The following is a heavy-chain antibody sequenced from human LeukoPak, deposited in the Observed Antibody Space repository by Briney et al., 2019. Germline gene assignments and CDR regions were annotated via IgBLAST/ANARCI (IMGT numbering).Heavy chain of an antibody. CDR2: INPNSGGT. CDR1: GYTFTGYY. J-gene: IGHJ5*02. CDR3: ARQPEDVLRYFDWLFQTPYNWFDP. V-gene: IGHV1-2*02. D-gene: IGHD3-9*01. Sequence: GASVKVSCKASGYTFTGYYMHLVRQAPGPGLELMGWINPNSGGTNYAQKFQGRVTMTRDTSISTAYMELSRLRSDDTAVYYCARQPEDVLRYFDWLFQTPYNWFDPWGQGTLVTVSS.